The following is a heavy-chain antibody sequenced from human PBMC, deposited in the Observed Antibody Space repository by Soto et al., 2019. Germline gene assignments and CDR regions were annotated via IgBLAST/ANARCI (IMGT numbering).Heavy chain of an antibody. CDR2: INPNSGGT. CDR1: GYTFTGYY. CDR3: ARLPRTGDPDRFDP. Sequence: ASVKVSCKASGYTFTGYYMHWVRQAPGQGLEWVGWINPNSGGTNYAQKFQGRVTMTRDTSISTAYMELSRLRSDDTAVYYCARLPRTGDPDRFDPWGQGTLVTVSS. D-gene: IGHD7-27*01. V-gene: IGHV1-2*02. J-gene: IGHJ5*02.